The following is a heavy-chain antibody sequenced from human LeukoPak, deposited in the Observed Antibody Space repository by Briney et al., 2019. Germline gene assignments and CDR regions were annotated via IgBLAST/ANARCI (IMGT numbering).Heavy chain of an antibody. V-gene: IGHV3-7*01. D-gene: IGHD3-9*01. CDR3: ARDASPPTVLRYFDWSHGLFDY. J-gene: IGHJ4*02. CDR2: IHQHGSKE. CDR1: GFNFRAYW. Sequence: GGSLRLSCTTSGFNFRAYWMAWVRQAPGKGLEWVANIHQHGSKENYVDSVKGRFTISRDNAKNSVFLQMNSLRAEDTAVYYCARDASPPTVLRYFDWSHGLFDYWGQGTLVTVSS.